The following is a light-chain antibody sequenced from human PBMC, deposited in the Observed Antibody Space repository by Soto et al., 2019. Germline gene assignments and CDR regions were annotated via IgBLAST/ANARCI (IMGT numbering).Light chain of an antibody. Sequence: EIVLTQSPGILSLSPGERASLSCRASQSVSSNYLAWYQQKPGQAPRLLIYGASSRATGIPDRFSGSGSGTDFTLTVSRLEPDDFAVYYWQQYGSSPLTFGGGTRVQIK. CDR3: QQYGSSPLT. CDR1: QSVSSNY. V-gene: IGKV3-20*01. J-gene: IGKJ4*01. CDR2: GAS.